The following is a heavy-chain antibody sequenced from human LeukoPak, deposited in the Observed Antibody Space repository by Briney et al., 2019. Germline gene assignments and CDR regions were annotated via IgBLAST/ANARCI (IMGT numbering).Heavy chain of an antibody. CDR1: GYTFTNYG. D-gene: IGHD2-15*01. J-gene: IGHJ4*02. CDR3: AREVGYCSGGSCYRGYYFDY. CDR2: ISAYNGNT. Sequence: GASVKVSCKASGYTFTNYGISWVRQAPGQGLEWMGWISAYNGNTNYAQKLQGRVTMTTDTSTSTAYMELRSLRSGDTAVYYCAREVGYCSGGSCYRGYYFDYWGQGTLVTVSS. V-gene: IGHV1-18*01.